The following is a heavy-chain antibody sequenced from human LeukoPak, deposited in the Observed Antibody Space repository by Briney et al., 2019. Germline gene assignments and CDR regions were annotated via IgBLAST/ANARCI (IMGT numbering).Heavy chain of an antibody. J-gene: IGHJ4*02. Sequence: PSETLSLTCAVYGGSFSGYYWSWIRQPPGKGLEWIGEINHSGSTNYNPSLKSRVTISVDTSKNQFSLKLSSVTAADTAVYYCARSGRWWLPAPADDYWGQGTLVTVSS. CDR1: GGSFSGYY. CDR2: INHSGST. V-gene: IGHV4-34*01. D-gene: IGHD5-12*01. CDR3: ARSGRWWLPAPADDY.